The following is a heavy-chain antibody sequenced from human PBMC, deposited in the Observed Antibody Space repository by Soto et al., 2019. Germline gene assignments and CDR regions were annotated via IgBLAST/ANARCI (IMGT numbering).Heavy chain of an antibody. D-gene: IGHD3-10*01. Sequence: GESLKISCKGSGYSFTSYWIDWVRQMPGKGLELMEIIYPGDSDTRYSPSFQGQVTISADKSISTAYLQWSSLKASDTAMYYCAGGGVRGVITRTRDYYGMDVWGQGTTVTVSS. CDR3: AGGGVRGVITRTRDYYGMDV. CDR2: IYPGDSDT. J-gene: IGHJ6*02. V-gene: IGHV5-51*01. CDR1: GYSFTSYW.